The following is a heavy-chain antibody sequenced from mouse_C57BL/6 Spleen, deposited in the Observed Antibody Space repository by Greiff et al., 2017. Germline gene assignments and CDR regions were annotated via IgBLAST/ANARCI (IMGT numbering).Heavy chain of an antibody. V-gene: IGHV1-26*01. J-gene: IGHJ4*01. Sequence: VQLQQSGPELVKPGASVKISCKASGYTFTDYYMNWVKQSHGKSLEWIGDINPNNGGTSYNQKFKGKATLTVDKSSSTAYMELRSLTSEDSAVYYCAREKNHMDYWGQGTSVTVSS. CDR2: INPNNGGT. CDR3: AREKNHMDY. CDR1: GYTFTDYY.